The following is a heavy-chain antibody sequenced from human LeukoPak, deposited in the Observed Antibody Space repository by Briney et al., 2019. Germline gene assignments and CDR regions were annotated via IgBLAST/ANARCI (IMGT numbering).Heavy chain of an antibody. D-gene: IGHD5-12*01. J-gene: IGHJ4*02. CDR2: MNHGEST. CDR3: VCAIPPGGYDF. CDR1: GGSFSTYY. Sequence: SETLSLTCAVYGGSFSTYYWSCIRQSPGKGPEWIGEMNHGESTNYNPSLKNRVPISVDTSKKWFSLKLNSVTAADTAVYYCVCAIPPGGYDFWGQGTLVTVSS. V-gene: IGHV4-34*01.